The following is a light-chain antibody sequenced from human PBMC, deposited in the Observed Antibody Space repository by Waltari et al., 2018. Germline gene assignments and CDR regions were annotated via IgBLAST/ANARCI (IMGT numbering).Light chain of an antibody. V-gene: IGLV1-44*01. CDR3: AAWDDSLNGYV. Sequence: QSVLTQPPSASGTSGQRVTISCSGDNSNIGTNSVDWYQQFPGTAPKLLIYRDDQRPSGVPDRVSGSESGTSASRASSGLLSEDEADYYCAAWDDSLNGYVFATGTKVTVL. J-gene: IGLJ1*01. CDR2: RDD. CDR1: NSNIGTNS.